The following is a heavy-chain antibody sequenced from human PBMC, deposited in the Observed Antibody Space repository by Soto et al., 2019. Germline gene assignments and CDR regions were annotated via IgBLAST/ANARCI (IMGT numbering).Heavy chain of an antibody. J-gene: IGHJ6*03. V-gene: IGHV4-4*09. Sequence: SETLSLTCTVSGDSISSYYWSWIRQPPGKGLEWIGHIYDSASTNYNPSPKSRFPISVDTSKNQFSLKLSSVTAADTAVYYCARTRDQYCSGGSCYYHYYMDVWGKGTTVTVSS. D-gene: IGHD2-15*01. CDR1: GDSISSYY. CDR2: IYDSAST. CDR3: ARTRDQYCSGGSCYYHYYMDV.